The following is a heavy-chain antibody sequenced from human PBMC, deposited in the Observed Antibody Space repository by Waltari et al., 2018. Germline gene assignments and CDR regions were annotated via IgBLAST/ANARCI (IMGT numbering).Heavy chain of an antibody. CDR2: IYYSGST. CDR1: GGSISSSSYY. V-gene: IGHV4-39*01. J-gene: IGHJ6*02. Sequence: QLQLQESGPGLVKPSETLSLTCTVSGGSISSSSYYWVWIRQPPGKGLEWIGSIYYSGSTYYNPSLKSRVTISVDTSKNQFSLKLSSVTAADTAVYYCAGNLDIVGATTGYYYGMDVWGQGTTVTVSS. CDR3: AGNLDIVGATTGYYYGMDV. D-gene: IGHD1-26*01.